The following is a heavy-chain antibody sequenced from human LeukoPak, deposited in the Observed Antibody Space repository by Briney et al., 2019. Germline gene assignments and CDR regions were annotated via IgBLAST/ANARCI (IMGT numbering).Heavy chain of an antibody. CDR1: GGSIDSGDDY. Sequence: SETLSLTCTVSGGSIDSGDDYWSWIRQPAGKGLEFIGRIYRTGSTTSNPSLQDRLTISIDTSKNQFSLQLNSVTPEDTAVYYCARDPVGGSTIFDYWGQGTLVTVSS. CDR2: IYRTGST. CDR3: ARDPVGGSTIFDY. J-gene: IGHJ4*02. D-gene: IGHD1-26*01. V-gene: IGHV4-61*02.